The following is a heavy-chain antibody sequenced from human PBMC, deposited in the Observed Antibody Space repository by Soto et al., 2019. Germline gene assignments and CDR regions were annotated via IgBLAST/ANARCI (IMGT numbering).Heavy chain of an antibody. J-gene: IGHJ3*02. CDR3: ARDKGYCTNGVCYPDAFDI. Sequence: GASVKVSCKASGYTFTSYGISWVRQAPGQGLEWMGWISAYNGNTNYAQKLQGRVTMTTDTSTSTAYMELRSLRSDVTAVYYCARDKGYCTNGVCYPDAFDIWGQGTMVTV. V-gene: IGHV1-18*01. CDR2: ISAYNGNT. D-gene: IGHD2-8*01. CDR1: GYTFTSYG.